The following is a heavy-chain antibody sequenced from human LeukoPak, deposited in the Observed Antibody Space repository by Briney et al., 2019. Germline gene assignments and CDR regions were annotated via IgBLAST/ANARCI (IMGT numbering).Heavy chain of an antibody. V-gene: IGHV4-59*01. J-gene: IGHJ2*01. Sequence: SETLSLTCTVPGDSFSSYYWTWIRQTPGKELEWIGYIYYSGSTNYNPSLRSRVTISVDTSKNQFSLNLRSVTAADTAVYYCARDRGTPGATANWYFDRWGRGTLVTVSS. CDR1: GDSFSSYY. CDR2: IYYSGST. D-gene: IGHD1-26*01. CDR3: ARDRGTPGATANWYFDR.